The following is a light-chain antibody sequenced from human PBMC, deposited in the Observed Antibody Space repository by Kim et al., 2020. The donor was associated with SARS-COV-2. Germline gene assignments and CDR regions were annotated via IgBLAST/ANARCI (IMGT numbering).Light chain of an antibody. CDR1: QSVSSSY. CDR2: GAS. J-gene: IGKJ5*01. CDR3: QQYGSSPPIT. Sequence: PGERATLSCRASQSVSSSYLAWYQQKPGQAPRLLIYGASSRATGIPDRFSGSGSGTDFTLTISRLEPEDFAVYYCQQYGSSPPITFCQGTRLEIK. V-gene: IGKV3-20*01.